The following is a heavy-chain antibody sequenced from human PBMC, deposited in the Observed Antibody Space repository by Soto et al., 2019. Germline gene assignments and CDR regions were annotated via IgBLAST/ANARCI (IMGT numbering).Heavy chain of an antibody. V-gene: IGHV1-18*01. CDR2: ISAYNGNT. CDR3: ASDRCSGGSCYLNFQH. Sequence: GASVKVSCKASGYTFTSYGISWVRQAPGQGLEWMGWISAYNGNTNYAQKLQGRVTMTTDTSTSTAYMELRSLRSDDTAVYYCASDRCSGGSCYLNFQHWGQGTLVTVSS. J-gene: IGHJ1*01. CDR1: GYTFTSYG. D-gene: IGHD2-15*01.